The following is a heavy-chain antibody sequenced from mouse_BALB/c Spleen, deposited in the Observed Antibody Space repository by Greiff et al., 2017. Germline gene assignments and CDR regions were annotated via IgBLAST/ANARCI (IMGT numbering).Heavy chain of an antibody. J-gene: IGHJ4*01. CDR1: GFTFSSYG. D-gene: IGHD2-10*02. Sequence: EVQLVESGGGLVQPGGSLKLSCAASGFTFSSYGMSWVRQTPDKRLELVATINSNGGSTYYPDSVKGRFTISRDNAKNTLYLQMSSLKSEDTAMYYCARGGYGNYDYYAMDYWGQGTSVTVSS. CDR2: INSNGGST. CDR3: ARGGYGNYDYYAMDY. V-gene: IGHV5-6-3*01.